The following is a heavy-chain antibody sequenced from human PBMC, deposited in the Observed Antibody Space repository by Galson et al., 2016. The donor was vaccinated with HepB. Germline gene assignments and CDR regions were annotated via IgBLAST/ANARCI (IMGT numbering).Heavy chain of an antibody. V-gene: IGHV3-30*18. J-gene: IGHJ4*02. CDR1: GSTFSTYG. CDR3: AKDHGYSYGYLAY. CDR2: ISYDGSNK. D-gene: IGHD5-18*01. Sequence: SLRLSCAASGSTFSTYGMHWVRQAPGKGLDWVAVISYDGSNKYYADSVKGRFTISRDNSKNTLYLQMNSLRAEDTAVYYCAKDHGYSYGYLAYWGQGTLVTVSS.